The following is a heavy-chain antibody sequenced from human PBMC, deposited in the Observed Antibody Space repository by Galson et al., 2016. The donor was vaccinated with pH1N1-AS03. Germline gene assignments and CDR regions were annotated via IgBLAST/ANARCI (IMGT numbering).Heavy chain of an antibody. D-gene: IGHD3-22*01. Sequence: SVKVSCKAFGYSFSDYYIHWVRQAPGLGLDWMGRFNPSTGSTKYAQQFLGRFTMTRDTSISTAYMELSRLTSDDTAVYYCSRQPSFYDTTGLPDAFDIWGQGTTVTVSS. V-gene: IGHV1-2*06. CDR1: GYSFSDYY. J-gene: IGHJ3*02. CDR3: SRQPSFYDTTGLPDAFDI. CDR2: FNPSTGST.